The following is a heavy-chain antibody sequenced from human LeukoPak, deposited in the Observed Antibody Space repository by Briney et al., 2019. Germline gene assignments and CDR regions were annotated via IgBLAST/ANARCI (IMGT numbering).Heavy chain of an antibody. CDR1: GFTFSTYA. CDR2: VSNDGTNK. J-gene: IGHJ4*02. V-gene: IGHV3-30*04. Sequence: GGSLRLSCAASGFTFSTYAMHWVRQAPGKGLERVAVVSNDGTNKIYVDSVKGRFTISRDNSKNTRFLQMNSLRIEDTAVYYCARDPMADFDYWGQGTLVTVSS. D-gene: IGHD2-8*01. CDR3: ARDPMADFDY.